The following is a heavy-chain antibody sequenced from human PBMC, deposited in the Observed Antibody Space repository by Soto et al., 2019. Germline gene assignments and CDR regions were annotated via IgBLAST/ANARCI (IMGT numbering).Heavy chain of an antibody. CDR3: ARGPAYPSRAYYEFWSGYYTGGWFDP. V-gene: IGHV4-39*01. J-gene: IGHJ5*02. Sequence: QLQLQESGPGLVKPSETLSLTCTVSVGSISSSSYYWGWIRQPPGKGLEWIGSIYYIGSTYYNPSLKSRVNISVVTSKFQFSLKLSSVTAAETAVYYCARGPAYPSRAYYEFWSGYYTGGWFDPWGQGTLVTVSS. CDR1: VGSISSSSYY. CDR2: IYYIGST. D-gene: IGHD3-3*01.